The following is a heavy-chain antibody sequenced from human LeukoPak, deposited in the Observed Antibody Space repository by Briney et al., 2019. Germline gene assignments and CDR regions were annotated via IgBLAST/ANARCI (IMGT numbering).Heavy chain of an antibody. CDR2: GSTFNGHR. D-gene: IGHD1-26*01. CDR3: ARDAVGARAFDV. CDR1: GYTFTDYG. J-gene: IGHJ3*01. Sequence: ASVKVSCKASGYTFTDYGIHWVRQAPGQGLEWMSWGSTFNGHRLYGQRFQGRVTMTTDPSTTTVYMELTSLTSDDTAFYYCARDAVGARAFDVWGQGTMVTVSS. V-gene: IGHV1-18*01.